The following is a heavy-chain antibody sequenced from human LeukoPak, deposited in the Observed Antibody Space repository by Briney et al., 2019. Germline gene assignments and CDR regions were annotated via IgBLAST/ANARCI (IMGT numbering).Heavy chain of an antibody. D-gene: IGHD4-23*01. V-gene: IGHV1-2*02. Sequence: ASVKVSCKASGYTFTGYYMHWVRQAPGQGLEWMGWINPNSGGTNYAQKFQGRVTMTRDTSISTAYMELSRLRSDDTAVYYCARDLKVARYGGNSNWFDPWGQGTLVTVSS. J-gene: IGHJ5*02. CDR1: GYTFTGYY. CDR3: ARDLKVARYGGNSNWFDP. CDR2: INPNSGGT.